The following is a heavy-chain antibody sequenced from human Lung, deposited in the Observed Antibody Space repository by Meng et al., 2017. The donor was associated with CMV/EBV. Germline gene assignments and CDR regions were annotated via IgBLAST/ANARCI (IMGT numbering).Heavy chain of an antibody. D-gene: IGHD3-10*01. CDR3: AREQAGDYGSGQDALDI. CDR1: GYTFIGYY. V-gene: IGHV1-2*02. J-gene: IGHJ3*02. Sequence: ASVXVSCKASGYTFIGYYVHWVRQAPGQGLEWMGWIDPKSGDTISAQKFQGRVTMTRDTSITTAYMELSSLRSDDTAVYFCAREQAGDYGSGQDALDIWGQGTMVTVSS. CDR2: IDPKSGDT.